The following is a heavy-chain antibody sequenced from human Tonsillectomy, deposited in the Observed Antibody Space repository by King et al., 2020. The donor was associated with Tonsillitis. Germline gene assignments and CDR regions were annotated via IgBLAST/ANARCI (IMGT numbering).Heavy chain of an antibody. CDR1: GGSIRSYY. Sequence: HVQLQESGPGLVKPSETLSLTCTVSGGSIRSYYWSWIRQPPGKGLEWIGYIYYSGSTNYNPSLKSRVTISIDTSKNLFSLKLSSGTAADTAVYYCARHRAAAGTGYGYYYYYMDVWGKGTTVTVSS. D-gene: IGHD6-13*01. J-gene: IGHJ6*03. V-gene: IGHV4-59*08. CDR3: ARHRAAAGTGYGYYYYYMDV. CDR2: IYYSGST.